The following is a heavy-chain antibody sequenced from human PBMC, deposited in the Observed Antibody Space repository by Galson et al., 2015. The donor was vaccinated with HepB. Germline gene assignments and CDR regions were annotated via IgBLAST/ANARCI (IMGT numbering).Heavy chain of an antibody. J-gene: IGHJ6*03. CDR2: ISAYNGNT. Sequence: SVKVSCKASGYTFTSYGISWVRQAPGQGLQWMGWISAYNGNTNYAQKLQGRVTMTTDTSTSTAYMELRSLRSDDTAVYYCARAGAPYYYYYMDVWGKGTTVTVSS. CDR3: ARAGAPYYYYYMDV. D-gene: IGHD1-14*01. V-gene: IGHV1-18*01. CDR1: GYTFTSYG.